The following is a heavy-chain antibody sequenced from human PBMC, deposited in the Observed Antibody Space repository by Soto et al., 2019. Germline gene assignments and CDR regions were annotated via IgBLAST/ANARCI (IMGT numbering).Heavy chain of an antibody. CDR1: GFTVSSNY. CDR3: ARDYYDSRITRAFDI. J-gene: IGHJ3*02. D-gene: IGHD3-22*01. Sequence: PGGSLRLSCAASGFTVSSNYMSWVRQAPGKGLEWVSVIYSGGSTYYADSVKGRFTISRDNSKNTLYLQMNSLRAEDTAVYYCARDYYDSRITRAFDIWGQGTMVTVS. V-gene: IGHV3-53*01. CDR2: IYSGGST.